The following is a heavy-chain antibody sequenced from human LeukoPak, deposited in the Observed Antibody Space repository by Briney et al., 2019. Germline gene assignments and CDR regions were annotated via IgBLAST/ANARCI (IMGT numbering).Heavy chain of an antibody. J-gene: IGHJ4*02. CDR1: GGSISSYY. CDR3: ARHLRGYSYGPFDY. V-gene: IGHV4-59*08. CDR2: IYYSGST. Sequence: PSETLSLTCTVSGGSISSYYWSWIRQPPGKGLEWIGYIYYSGSTNYIHSLTSRVTISVDTSKNQFSLKPTSVTAADTAVYYCARHLRGYSYGPFDYWGQGTLVTVSS. D-gene: IGHD5-18*01.